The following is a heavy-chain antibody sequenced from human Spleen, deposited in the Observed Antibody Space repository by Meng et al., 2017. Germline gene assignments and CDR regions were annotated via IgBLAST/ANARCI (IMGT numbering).Heavy chain of an antibody. D-gene: IGHD1-26*01. CDR3: ARDFYTMWELLSEFYFDY. J-gene: IGHJ4*02. Sequence: GESLKISCAASGFTFRSYAMHWVRQAPGKGLEWVAVISYDGSNKYYADSVKGRFTISRDNFKNTLYLQMNSLRAEDTAVYYCARDFYTMWELLSEFYFDYWGQGTLVTVSS. CDR2: ISYDGSNK. V-gene: IGHV3-30*04. CDR1: GFTFRSYA.